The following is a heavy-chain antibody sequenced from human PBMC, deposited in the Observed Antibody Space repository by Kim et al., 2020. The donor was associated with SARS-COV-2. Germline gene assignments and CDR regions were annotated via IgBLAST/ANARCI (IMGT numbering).Heavy chain of an antibody. CDR2: ITNDGSNT. Sequence: GGSLRLSCAASGFTFNNYWMHWVRQAPGKGLVWVSRITNDGSNTIFADSVKGRFTISRDNAKNTLYLQMNSLRAEDTAVYCCARTSNRGFDNWGQGTLVT. CDR1: GFTFNNYW. D-gene: IGHD3-16*01. V-gene: IGHV3-74*01. CDR3: ARTSNRGFDN. J-gene: IGHJ4*02.